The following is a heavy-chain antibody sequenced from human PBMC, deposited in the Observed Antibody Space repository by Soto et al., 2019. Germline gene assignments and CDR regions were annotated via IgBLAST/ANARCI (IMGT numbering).Heavy chain of an antibody. J-gene: IGHJ6*03. CDR3: AREDTATHYYMDV. CDR2: IYYSGST. CDR1: GGSITSCPYY. D-gene: IGHD5-18*01. Sequence: SETLSLTCTVSGGSITSCPYYWCWTRQHPGKGLEWIGCIYYSGSTYYNPSLKSRVTISVDTSKNQFSLKLSSVTAADTAVYYCAREDTATHYYMDVWGKGTTVTVSS. V-gene: IGHV4-31*03.